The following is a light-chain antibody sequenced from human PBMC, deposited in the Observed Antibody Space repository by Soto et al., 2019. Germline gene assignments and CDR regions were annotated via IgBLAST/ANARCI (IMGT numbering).Light chain of an antibody. V-gene: IGKV1-33*01. CDR1: QDIDKN. CDR3: QQYDNLLPIT. CDR2: DAS. Sequence: IQLTQSPSSLSASVGDRVTITCQASQDIDKNLNWYQQKPGKAPKLLIYDASSLQTGVPSRFSGSGAATDFTFTISSLQPEEIATDYCQQYDNLLPITFVQGTQMEIK. J-gene: IGKJ5*01.